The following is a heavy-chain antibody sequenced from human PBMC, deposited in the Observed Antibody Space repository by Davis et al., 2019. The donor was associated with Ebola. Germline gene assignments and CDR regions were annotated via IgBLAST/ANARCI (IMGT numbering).Heavy chain of an antibody. Sequence: GESLKISCTDSVITFSSYAMTWVRQAPGKGLEWVSAISGSGGSTYYADSVKGRFTISRDNSKNTLYLQMNSLRAEDTAVYYCAKLLLWFGELSSWYFDLWGRGTLVTVSS. J-gene: IGHJ2*01. CDR1: VITFSSYA. CDR2: ISGSGGST. V-gene: IGHV3-23*01. CDR3: AKLLLWFGELSSWYFDL. D-gene: IGHD3-10*01.